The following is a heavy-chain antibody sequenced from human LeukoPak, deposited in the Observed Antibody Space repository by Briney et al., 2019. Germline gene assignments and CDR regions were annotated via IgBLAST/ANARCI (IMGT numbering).Heavy chain of an antibody. CDR3: ASSDYGDYSDY. D-gene: IGHD4-17*01. J-gene: IGHJ4*02. CDR2: IKQDGSEK. CDR1: GFTFSSYW. Sequence: GGSLRLSCAASGFTFSSYWMSWVRQAPGKGLEWVANIKQDGSEKYYVDSVKGRFTISRDNAKNSLYLQMNSLRAEDMAVYYCASSDYGDYSDYWGQGTLVTVSS. V-gene: IGHV3-7*01.